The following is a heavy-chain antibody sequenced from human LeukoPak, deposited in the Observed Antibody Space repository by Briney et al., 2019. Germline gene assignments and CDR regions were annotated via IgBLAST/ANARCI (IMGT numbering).Heavy chain of an antibody. CDR2: IYSSGST. D-gene: IGHD6-13*01. V-gene: IGHV4-59*08. CDR1: GGFMNRYY. J-gene: IGHJ5*02. CDR3: ARHPAADGLNWFDP. Sequence: PSETLSLTCTVSGGFMNRYYWSWIRQSPGEGLEWIGYIYSSGSTNYNPSLKSRATISIDTSKNQFSLRLTSVTAADTAGYYCARHPAADGLNWFDPWGQGTLVTVSS.